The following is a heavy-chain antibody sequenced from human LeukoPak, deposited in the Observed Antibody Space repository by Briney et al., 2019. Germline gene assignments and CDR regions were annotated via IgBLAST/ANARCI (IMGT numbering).Heavy chain of an antibody. D-gene: IGHD3-10*01. CDR3: ARVLRLVRGVIDY. V-gene: IGHV3-21*01. CDR1: GFTLSSYS. Sequence: PGGSLRLSCAASGFTLSSYSMDWVRQAPGKGLEWVSSISSSSSYIYYADSVKGRFTISRDNAKNSLYLQMNSLRAEDTAVYYCARVLRLVRGVIDYWGQGTLVTVSS. CDR2: ISSSSSYI. J-gene: IGHJ4*02.